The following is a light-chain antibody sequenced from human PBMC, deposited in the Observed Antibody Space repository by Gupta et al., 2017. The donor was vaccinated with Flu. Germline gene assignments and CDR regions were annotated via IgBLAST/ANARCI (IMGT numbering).Light chain of an antibody. Sequence: QSALTQPVSVSGSLGQSITLSFTGTSSDVGTYHLVYWYPHYPGQTNNLIIYEGTKRTAGVANRFSGSKAGNTASLTISGPQEEDAGNYYRISYAHINNLLFGGGTKLTVL. J-gene: IGLJ3*02. CDR1: SSDVGTYHL. V-gene: IGLV2-23*01. CDR2: EGT. CDR3: ISYAHINNLL.